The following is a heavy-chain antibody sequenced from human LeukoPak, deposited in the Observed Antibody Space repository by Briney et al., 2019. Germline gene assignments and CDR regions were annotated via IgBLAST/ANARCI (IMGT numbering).Heavy chain of an antibody. V-gene: IGHV4-31*03. CDR2: IYYSGST. CDR3: ARGVTRIAAAAPFWYFDL. CDR1: GGSISSGGYY. Sequence: PSETLSLTCTVSGGSISSGGYYWSWIRQHPGKGLEWIGYIYYSGSTYYNPSLKSRVTISVDTSKNQFSLKLSSVTAADTAVYYCARGVTRIAAAAPFWYFDLWGRGTLVTVSS. J-gene: IGHJ2*01. D-gene: IGHD6-13*01.